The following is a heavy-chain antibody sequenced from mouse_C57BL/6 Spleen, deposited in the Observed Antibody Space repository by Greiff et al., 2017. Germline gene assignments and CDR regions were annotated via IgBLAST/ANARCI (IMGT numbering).Heavy chain of an antibody. J-gene: IGHJ4*01. CDR2: IHPNSGST. CDR3: ARSRGVYYAMDY. CDR1: GYTFTSYW. V-gene: IGHV1-64*01. Sequence: QVQLKQPGAELVKPGASVKLSCKASGYTFTSYWMHWVKQRPGQGLEWIGMIHPNSGSTNYNEKFKSKATLTVDKSSSTAYMQLSSLTSEDSAVYYCARSRGVYYAMDYWGQGTSVTVSS.